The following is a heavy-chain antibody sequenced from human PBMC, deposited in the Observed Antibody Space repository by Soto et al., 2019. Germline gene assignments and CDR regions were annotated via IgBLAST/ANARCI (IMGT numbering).Heavy chain of an antibody. CDR1: GFTFSSYA. D-gene: IGHD5-18*01. CDR3: ARDHEKRGYSYGYYYYYGMDV. CDR2: ISEGGSET. J-gene: IGHJ6*02. Sequence: VGSLRLSWAASGFTFSSYAMSWVRQAPGKGLEWVSAISEGGSETYYADSVKGRFTISRDNAKNSLYLQMNSLRAEDTAVYYCARDHEKRGYSYGYYYYYGMDVWGQGTTVTVSS. V-gene: IGHV3-7*01.